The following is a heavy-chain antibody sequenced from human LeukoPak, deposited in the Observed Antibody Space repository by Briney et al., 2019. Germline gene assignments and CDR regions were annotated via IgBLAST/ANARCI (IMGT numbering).Heavy chain of an antibody. D-gene: IGHD3-10*01. CDR2: TYYRSKWYN. J-gene: IGHJ6*02. CDR1: EDSVSSNSAA. Sequence: SRTLSLTCAISEDSVSSNSAAWNWIRQSPSRGLEWLGRTYYRSKWYNDYAVSVKSRITINPDTSKNQFSLQLNSVTPEDTAVYYCAGDYRGSGSYSARYYYYGMDVWGQGTTVTVSS. CDR3: AGDYRGSGSYSARYYYYGMDV. V-gene: IGHV6-1*01.